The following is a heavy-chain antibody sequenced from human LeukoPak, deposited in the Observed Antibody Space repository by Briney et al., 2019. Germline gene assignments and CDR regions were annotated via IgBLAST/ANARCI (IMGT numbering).Heavy chain of an antibody. D-gene: IGHD3-22*01. CDR1: GFTFSSYW. V-gene: IGHV3-74*01. CDR3: ARVAVHSSGYYPEYYFDY. CDR2: INTDGSST. J-gene: IGHJ4*02. Sequence: GGSLRLSCAASGFTFSSYWMHWVRQAPGKGLVWVSRINTDGSSTSYADSVKGRFTISRDNAKNTLCLQMNSLRAEDTAVYYCARVAVHSSGYYPEYYFDYWGQGTLVTVSS.